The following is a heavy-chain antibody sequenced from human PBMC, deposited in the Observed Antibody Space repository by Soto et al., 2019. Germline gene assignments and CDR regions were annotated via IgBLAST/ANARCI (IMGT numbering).Heavy chain of an antibody. V-gene: IGHV3-30-3*02. J-gene: IGHJ4*02. CDR2: ISYDGSNK. CDR1: GFTFSSYA. Sequence: GGSLRLSCVASGFTFSSYAMHWVRQAPGKGLEWVAVISYDGSNKYYADSVKGRFTISRDNSKNTLYLQMNSLRAEDTAVYYCAKEGILTGLSYFDYWGQGTLVTVSS. CDR3: AKEGILTGLSYFDY. D-gene: IGHD3-9*01.